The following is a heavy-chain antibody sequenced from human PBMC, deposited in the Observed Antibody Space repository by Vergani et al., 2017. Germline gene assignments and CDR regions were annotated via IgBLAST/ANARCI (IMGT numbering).Heavy chain of an antibody. CDR3: ARDGISSSVGDAFDI. V-gene: IGHV1-69*01. D-gene: IGHD1-26*01. CDR1: GGTFSSYA. J-gene: IGHJ3*02. CDR2: IIPIFGTA. Sequence: QVQLVQSGAEVKKPGSSVKVSCKASGGTFSSYAISWVRQAPGQGLEWLGGIIPIFGTANYAQKFQGRVTITADETTSTAYMELSRLRAEDTAVYYCARDGISSSVGDAFDIWGQGTMVTVSS.